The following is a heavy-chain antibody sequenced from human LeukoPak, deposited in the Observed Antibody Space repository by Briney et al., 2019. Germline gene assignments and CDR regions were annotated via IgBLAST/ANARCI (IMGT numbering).Heavy chain of an antibody. Sequence: SETLPLTSAVYGGYFSGHYWSWIRQPPGKGLEWIGEINHSGSTNYNPSLKSRVTISVDTSKNQFSLKLSSVTAADTAVYYCARSPSYCSGGSCYRTMYYYYGMDVWGQGTTVTVSS. J-gene: IGHJ6*02. V-gene: IGHV4-34*01. CDR2: INHSGST. CDR3: ARSPSYCSGGSCYRTMYYYYGMDV. CDR1: GGYFSGHY. D-gene: IGHD2-15*01.